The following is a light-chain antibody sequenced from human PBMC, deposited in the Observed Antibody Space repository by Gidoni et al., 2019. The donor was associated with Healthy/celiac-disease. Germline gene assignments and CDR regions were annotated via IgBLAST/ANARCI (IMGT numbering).Light chain of an antibody. J-gene: IGKJ1*01. Sequence: EIVMTQSPATLSVSPGERVTLSCRASQSVSSNLAWYQQKPGQAPRLLIYGASTRATGIPARFSGSGSGTEFTLTISSLQSEDFAVYYCQQYNNWPGTFGQGTKVEIQ. V-gene: IGKV3-15*01. CDR3: QQYNNWPGT. CDR1: QSVSSN. CDR2: GAS.